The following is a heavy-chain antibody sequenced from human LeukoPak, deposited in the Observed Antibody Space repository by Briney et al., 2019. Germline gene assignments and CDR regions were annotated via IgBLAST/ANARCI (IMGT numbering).Heavy chain of an antibody. J-gene: IGHJ5*02. D-gene: IGHD3-22*01. CDR3: ARGIKEYYYDSSGYPNWFDP. V-gene: IGHV1-69*06. CDR1: GGTFSSYA. CDR2: IIPIFGTA. Sequence: GASVKVSCKASGGTFSSYAISWVRQAPGQGLEWMGGIIPIFGTANYAQKFQGRVTITADKSTSTAYMELSSLRSEDTAVYYCARGIKEYYYDSSGYPNWFDPWGQGTLVTVSS.